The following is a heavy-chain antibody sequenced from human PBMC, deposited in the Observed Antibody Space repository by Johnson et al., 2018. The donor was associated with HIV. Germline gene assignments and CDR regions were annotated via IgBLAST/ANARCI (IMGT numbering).Heavy chain of an antibody. CDR1: GFTFSSYA. V-gene: IGHV3-9*01. Sequence: VQLVESGGGLVQPGGSLRLSCAVSGFTFSSYAMSWVRQAPGKGLEWVSGISWSSGMIGYADSVKGRFTISRDNAKNSLYLQMNSLRAEDTALYFCAKEPYCTNGVWCPFDVWGQGTTVTVSS. CDR3: AKEPYCTNGVWCPFDV. J-gene: IGHJ3*01. D-gene: IGHD2-8*01. CDR2: ISWSSGMI.